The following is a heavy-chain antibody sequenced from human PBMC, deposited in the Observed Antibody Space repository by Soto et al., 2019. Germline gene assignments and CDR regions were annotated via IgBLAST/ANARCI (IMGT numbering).Heavy chain of an antibody. J-gene: IGHJ6*02. CDR2: IGDRGTTT. Sequence: EVQLLQSGGGLVQPWGSLRLSCVGSGFTFSRYAMIWVRQTQGKGLEWVSGIGDRGTTTYYADSVKGRFTISRDNSGNTLFLQMNSLRAEDTAVYYCAKDRLGDYYYYGMNVWGQGTTVTVS. D-gene: IGHD4-17*01. V-gene: IGHV3-23*01. CDR3: AKDRLGDYYYYGMNV. CDR1: GFTFSRYA.